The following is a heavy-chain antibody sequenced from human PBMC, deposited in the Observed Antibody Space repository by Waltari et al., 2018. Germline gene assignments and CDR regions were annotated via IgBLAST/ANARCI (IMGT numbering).Heavy chain of an antibody. V-gene: IGHV4-4*07. D-gene: IGHD2-21*01. CDR3: ARGPYCGGDCYLDS. J-gene: IGHJ4*02. CDR1: GGYIRNYY. CDR2: IYSSGTT. Sequence: QVHLQESGPGLVKPSETLSLNCSVSGGYIRNYYWSWIRQPAGKGPEWIWRIYSSGTTDYNPSLKSRVTMSVDTPKNEFSLNLASVTAADTAVYYCARGPYCGGDCYLDSWGQGTLVTVSS.